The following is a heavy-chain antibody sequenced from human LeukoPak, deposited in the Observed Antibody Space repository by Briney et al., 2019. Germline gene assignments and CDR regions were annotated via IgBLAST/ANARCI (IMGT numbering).Heavy chain of an antibody. Sequence: SETLSLTCAVYGGSFSGYYWSWIRQPPGKGLEWIGYIYYSGSTNYNPSLKSRVTISVDTSKNQFSLKLSSVTAADTAVYYCARTPAYSGSWYGNYYYYGMDVWGQGTTVTVSS. V-gene: IGHV4-59*01. CDR1: GGSFSGYY. D-gene: IGHD6-13*01. J-gene: IGHJ6*02. CDR2: IYYSGST. CDR3: ARTPAYSGSWYGNYYYYGMDV.